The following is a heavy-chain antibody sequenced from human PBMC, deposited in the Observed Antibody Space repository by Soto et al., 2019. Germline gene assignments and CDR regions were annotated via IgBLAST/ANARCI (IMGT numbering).Heavy chain of an antibody. D-gene: IGHD1-26*01. J-gene: IGHJ4*02. CDR2: IYYSGTT. CDR1: GYSISSSNW. V-gene: IGHV4-28*01. CDR3: ARREIQGPIDY. Sequence: QVQLQESGPGLVKPSDTLSLTCAVSGYSISSSNWWGWIRQPPGKGREWIGYIYYSGTTYYNPSLKSRVTMSVDTAKNQFSLKLTSVTALDTAVYYCARREIQGPIDYWGQGTLVTVSS.